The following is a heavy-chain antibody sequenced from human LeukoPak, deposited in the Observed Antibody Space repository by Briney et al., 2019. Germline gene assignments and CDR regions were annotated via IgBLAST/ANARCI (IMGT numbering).Heavy chain of an antibody. CDR2: IYPGDSDT. V-gene: IGHV5-51*01. Sequence: GESLKISCKGSGYSFTSYWIGWVRQMPGKGLEWMGIIYPGDSDTRYSPSFQGQVTISADKSISTAYLQWSSLKASDTAMNYCARQSRYSSSWYEGAFDIWGQGTMVTVSS. CDR3: ARQSRYSSSWYEGAFDI. CDR1: GYSFTSYW. D-gene: IGHD6-13*01. J-gene: IGHJ3*02.